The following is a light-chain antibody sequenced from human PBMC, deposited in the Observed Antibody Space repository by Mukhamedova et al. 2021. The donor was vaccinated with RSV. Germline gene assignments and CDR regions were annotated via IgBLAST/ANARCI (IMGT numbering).Light chain of an antibody. CDR2: KAS. J-gene: IGKJ4*01. CDR3: QQFSSSYPT. Sequence: WYQRRVHGKAPNLLINKASTLESGVPSRFSGSGSGTEYTLTISSLQPEDFATYFCQQFSSSYPTFGGGTKVAIK. V-gene: IGKV1-5*03.